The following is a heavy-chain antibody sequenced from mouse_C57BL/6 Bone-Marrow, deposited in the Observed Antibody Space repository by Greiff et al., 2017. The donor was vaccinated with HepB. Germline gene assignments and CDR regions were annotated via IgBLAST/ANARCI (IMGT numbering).Heavy chain of an antibody. V-gene: IGHV5-12*01. CDR1: GFTFSDYY. J-gene: IGHJ1*03. Sequence: EVMLVESGGGLVQPGGSLKLSCAASGFTFSDYYMYWVRQTPEKRLEWVAYISNGGGSTYYPDTVKGRFTISRDNAKNTLYLQMSRLKSEDTAMYYCARHWTREGYFDVWGTGTTVTVSS. CDR3: ARHWTREGYFDV. CDR2: ISNGGGST.